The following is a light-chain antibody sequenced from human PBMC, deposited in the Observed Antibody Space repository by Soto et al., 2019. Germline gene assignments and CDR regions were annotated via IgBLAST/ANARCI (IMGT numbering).Light chain of an antibody. CDR2: GAS. V-gene: IGKV3-20*01. J-gene: IGKJ5*01. Sequence: IVFTQSPGTLSLSPGERATLSCRASQSVTSSYLAWYQQKPGQAPRLLIYGASSRATGIPDRFSGSGSRTDFTLPISRLEPEDFAVYYCQQYGTSPITFGQGTRLEIK. CDR3: QQYGTSPIT. CDR1: QSVTSSY.